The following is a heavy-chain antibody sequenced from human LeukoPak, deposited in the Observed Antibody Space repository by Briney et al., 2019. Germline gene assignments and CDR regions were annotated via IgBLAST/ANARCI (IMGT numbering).Heavy chain of an antibody. J-gene: IGHJ2*01. CDR1: GDSIISGYY. V-gene: IGHV4-38-2*01. D-gene: IGHD7-27*01. CDR2: IFHGGNT. CDR3: ARQTGDLHLFDL. Sequence: SETLSLTCSVSGDSIISGYYWGWIRQPPGMGLEWIGSIFHGGNTYSNPSLKSRVAISVDTSKNQFSLKLTSVTAADSAVYYCARQTGDLHLFDLWGRGTLVTVSS.